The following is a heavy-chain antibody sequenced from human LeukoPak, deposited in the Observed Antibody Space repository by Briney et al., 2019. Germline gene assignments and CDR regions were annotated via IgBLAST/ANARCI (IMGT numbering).Heavy chain of an antibody. CDR1: GFTFSSYA. D-gene: IGHD1-14*01. Sequence: PGGSLRLSCAASGFTFSSYAMHWVRQAPGKGLEWVAVISYDGSNKYYADSVKGRFTISRDNSKNTLYLQMNSLRAEDTAVYYCAARGFRCQPATAEKPLDCWGQGTLVTVSS. V-gene: IGHV3-30-3*01. J-gene: IGHJ4*02. CDR3: AARGFRCQPATAEKPLDC. CDR2: ISYDGSNK.